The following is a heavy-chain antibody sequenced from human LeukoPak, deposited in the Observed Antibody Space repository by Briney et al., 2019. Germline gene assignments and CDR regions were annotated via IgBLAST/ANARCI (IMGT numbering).Heavy chain of an antibody. J-gene: IGHJ4*02. CDR2: ISYDGSNK. CDR1: GFTFSSYG. CDR3: AKEGGYYDILSNPYYFDY. Sequence: PGRSLRLSCAASGFTFSSYGMHWVRQAPGKGLEWVAVISYDGSNKYYADSVKGRFTISRDNSKNTLYLQMNSLRAEDTAVYYCAKEGGYYDILSNPYYFDYWGQETLVTVSS. D-gene: IGHD3-9*01. V-gene: IGHV3-30*18.